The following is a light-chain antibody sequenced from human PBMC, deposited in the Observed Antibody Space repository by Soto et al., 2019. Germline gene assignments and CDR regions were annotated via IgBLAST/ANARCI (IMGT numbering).Light chain of an antibody. J-gene: IGLJ3*02. Sequence: QSALTQPASVSGSPGQSITISCTGTNSDVGGYNYVSWYQQHPGKAPKLIIYEVSDRPSGISTRFSASKSGNTASLTISGLQPGDEADYYCCSYPPNNTWVFGGGTKLTVL. CDR3: CSYPPNNTWV. CDR2: EVS. CDR1: NSDVGGYNY. V-gene: IGLV2-14*01.